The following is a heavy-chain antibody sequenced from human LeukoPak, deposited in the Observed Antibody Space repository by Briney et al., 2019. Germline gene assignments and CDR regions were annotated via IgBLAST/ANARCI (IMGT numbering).Heavy chain of an antibody. J-gene: IGHJ4*02. CDR3: ARDPSWYFDY. Sequence: VKVSCKASGGTFSSYAISWVRQAPGQGLEWMGRIIPIFGTANYAQKFQGRVTITTDETTSTAYMELSSLRSEDTAVYYCARDPSWYFDYWGQGTLVTVSS. V-gene: IGHV1-69*13. CDR2: IIPIFGTA. CDR1: GGTFSSYA.